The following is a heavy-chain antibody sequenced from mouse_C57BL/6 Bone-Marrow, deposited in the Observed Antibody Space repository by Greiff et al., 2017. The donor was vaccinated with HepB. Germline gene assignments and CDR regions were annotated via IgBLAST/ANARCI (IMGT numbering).Heavy chain of an antibody. V-gene: IGHV2-6-1*01. CDR3: ARHGGSGENYFDY. Sequence: VKLVESGPGLVAPSQSLSITCTVSGFSLTSYGVHWVRQPPGKGLEWLVVIWSDGSTTYNSALKSRLSISKDNSKSQVFLKMNSLQTDDTAMYYCARHGGSGENYFDYWGQGTTLTVSS. CDR1: GFSLTSYG. CDR2: IWSDGST. J-gene: IGHJ2*01. D-gene: IGHD3-1*01.